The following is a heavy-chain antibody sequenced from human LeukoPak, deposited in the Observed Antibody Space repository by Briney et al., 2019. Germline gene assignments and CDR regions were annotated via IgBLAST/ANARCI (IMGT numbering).Heavy chain of an antibody. CDR1: GYTFTAYG. J-gene: IGHJ4*02. CDR2: ISANNGNT. CDR3: SRDDGPFGGVRFDH. V-gene: IGHV1-18*01. D-gene: IGHD3-16*01. Sequence: GASVKVPCKASGYTFTAYGISWVRQAPGQGLEWMGWISANNGNTNYAQKVQGRVTMTRDTSTSTAYTELRSLRYDDTAVYYCSRDDGPFGGVRFDHWGQGTLVTVSS.